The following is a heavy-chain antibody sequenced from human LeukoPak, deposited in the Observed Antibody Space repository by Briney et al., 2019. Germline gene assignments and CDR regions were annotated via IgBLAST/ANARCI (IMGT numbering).Heavy chain of an antibody. CDR2: ISVYNGNT. Sequence: RASVRVSCKASGYTFSNFGISWVRQAPGQGLEWMGWISVYNGNTNYAQNLQGRVTLTTDTSINTAYMDLSRLRSDDTAVYYCARELGYSYGYPQYYFDYWGQGTLVTVSS. CDR1: GYTFSNFG. CDR3: ARELGYSYGYPQYYFDY. D-gene: IGHD5-18*01. V-gene: IGHV1-18*01. J-gene: IGHJ4*02.